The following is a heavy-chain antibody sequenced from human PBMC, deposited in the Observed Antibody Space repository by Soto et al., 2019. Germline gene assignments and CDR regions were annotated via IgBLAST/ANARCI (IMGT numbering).Heavy chain of an antibody. CDR3: AKDRGDYGYYVGSFDY. D-gene: IGHD4-17*01. CDR2: INWNSGNI. V-gene: IGHV3-9*01. CDR1: GFTFNDYA. J-gene: IGHJ4*02. Sequence: EVQLVESGGGLVQPGRSLRLSCAASGFTFNDYAMHWVRQAPGKGLEWVSGINWNSGNIGYADSVKGRFTISRDNAKNSLYLQMNSLRAEDTALYYCAKDRGDYGYYVGSFDYWGQGTLVTVSS.